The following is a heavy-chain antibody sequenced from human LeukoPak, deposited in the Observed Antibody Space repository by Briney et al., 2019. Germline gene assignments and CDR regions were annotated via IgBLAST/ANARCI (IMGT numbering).Heavy chain of an antibody. CDR3: ATCARNFYCYRFDY. Sequence: SVKVSCKASGGIFSSYAISWVRQAPGQGLEWMGGIIPIFGTADYAQKFQGRVTITADESTSTAYMELSSLRSEDTAVYYCATCARNFYCYRFDYWGQGTLVTVSS. CDR2: IIPIFGTA. J-gene: IGHJ4*02. V-gene: IGHV1-69*13. D-gene: IGHD2-2*02. CDR1: GGIFSSYA.